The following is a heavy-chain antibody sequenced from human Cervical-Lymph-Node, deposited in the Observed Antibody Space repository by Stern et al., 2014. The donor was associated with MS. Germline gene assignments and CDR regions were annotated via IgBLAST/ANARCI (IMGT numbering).Heavy chain of an antibody. CDR2: INTDNGNT. CDR1: GDIFTSYG. CDR3: ASLSGYSGYRNYYARDV. Sequence: VQLVQSGAEVKKPGASVKVSCKASGDIFTSYGINWVRQAPGQGLEWMGWINTDNGNTNYAHKFPGRVMMTTDTTTSTVYMELRSLRSDDTAVYYCASLSGYSGYRNYYARDVWGQGTTVTVSS. D-gene: IGHD5-12*01. V-gene: IGHV1-18*01. J-gene: IGHJ6*02.